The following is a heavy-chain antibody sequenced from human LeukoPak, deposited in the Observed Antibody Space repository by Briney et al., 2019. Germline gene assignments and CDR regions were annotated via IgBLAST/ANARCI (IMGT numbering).Heavy chain of an antibody. J-gene: IGHJ4*02. V-gene: IGHV4-39*02. Sequence: SETLSLTCTVSGGSISSSSYYWGWIRQPPGKGLEWIGSIYYSGSTYYNPSLKSRVTISVDTSKNQFSLKLSSVTAADTAVYYCARDVATGTLAFDYWGQGTLVTVSS. CDR3: ARDVATGTLAFDY. CDR2: IYYSGST. D-gene: IGHD1-1*01. CDR1: GGSISSSSYY.